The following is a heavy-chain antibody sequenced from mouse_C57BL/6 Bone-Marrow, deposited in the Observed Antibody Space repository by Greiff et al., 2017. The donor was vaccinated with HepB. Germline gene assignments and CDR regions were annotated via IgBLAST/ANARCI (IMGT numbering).Heavy chain of an antibody. CDR2: IYPGGGYT. J-gene: IGHJ1*03. V-gene: IGHV1-63*01. CDR3: ARRYYYGSSFDWYFDV. Sequence: LVESGAELVRPGTSVKMSCKASGYTFTNYWIGWAKQRPGHGLEWIGDIYPGGGYTNYNEKFKGKATLTADKSSSTAYMQFSSLTSEDSAIYYCARRYYYGSSFDWYFDVWGTGTTVTVSS. CDR1: GYTFTNYW. D-gene: IGHD1-1*01.